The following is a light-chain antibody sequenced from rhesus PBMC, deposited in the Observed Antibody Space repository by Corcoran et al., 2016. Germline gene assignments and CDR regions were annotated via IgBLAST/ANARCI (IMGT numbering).Light chain of an antibody. CDR3: QHYYDNPFT. V-gene: IGKV1S12*01. J-gene: IGKJ3*01. CDR1: QNIYSN. CDR2: AAS. Sequence: DIQMTQSPSALSASVGDRVTISCRASQNIYSNLAWYQQKPGKPPKLLIYAASILQTGFPSRFSGSGSGTDFTLTISGLQPEDSAAYYCQHYYDNPFTFGPGTKLDIK.